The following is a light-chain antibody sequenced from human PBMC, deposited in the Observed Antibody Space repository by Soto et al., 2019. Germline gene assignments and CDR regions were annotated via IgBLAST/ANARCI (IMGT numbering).Light chain of an antibody. CDR1: QSVSNY. V-gene: IGKV3-11*01. CDR2: DAS. J-gene: IGKJ4*01. Sequence: EIVLTQSPGTLSLSPGEKATLSCRASQSVSNYLAWYQQKPGQAPRLLIYDASTRATGIPARFSGSGSGTDFTLTISSLEPEDFAVYYCQQRSNWPPLTFGGGTKVDIK. CDR3: QQRSNWPPLT.